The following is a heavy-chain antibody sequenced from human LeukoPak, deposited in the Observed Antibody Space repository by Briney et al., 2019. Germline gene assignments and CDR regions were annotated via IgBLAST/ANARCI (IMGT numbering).Heavy chain of an antibody. D-gene: IGHD3-3*01. CDR1: GFTFDDYA. CDR3: AKDPKFGVVHPQSFDY. Sequence: GSLRLSCAASGFTFDDYAMHWVRQAPGKGLEWVSAISGSGGSTYYADSVKGRFTMSRDNSKNTLYLQMNSLRAEDTAVYYCAKDPKFGVVHPQSFDYWGQGTLVTVSS. CDR2: ISGSGGST. J-gene: IGHJ4*02. V-gene: IGHV3-23*01.